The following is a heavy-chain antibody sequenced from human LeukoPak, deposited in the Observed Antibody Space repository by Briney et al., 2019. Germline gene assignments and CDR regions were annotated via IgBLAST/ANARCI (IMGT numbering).Heavy chain of an antibody. CDR1: GGSISSHY. J-gene: IGHJ6*03. CDR3: ARGLNYYYYYMDV. V-gene: IGHV4-34*01. CDR2: INHSGST. Sequence: SETLSLTCTVSGGSISSHYWSWIRQPPGKGLEWIGEINHSGSTNYNPSLKSRVTISVDTSKNQFSLKLSSVTAADTAVYYCARGLNYYYYYMDVWGKGTTVTVSS.